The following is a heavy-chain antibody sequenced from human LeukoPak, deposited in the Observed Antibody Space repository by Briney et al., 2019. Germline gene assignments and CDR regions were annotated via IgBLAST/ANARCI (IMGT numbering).Heavy chain of an antibody. Sequence: PGGSLRLSCAASGFTFSSYAMSWVRQAPGKGLEWVSAISGSGSKTSVKGRFTISRDNSKNTLRLQMNSLRAEDTAVYYCAKDESVSGWWGGYFDYWGQGTLVTVSS. V-gene: IGHV3-23*01. CDR3: AKDESVSGWWGGYFDY. CDR1: GFTFSSYA. D-gene: IGHD6-19*01. J-gene: IGHJ4*02. CDR2: ISGSGSKT.